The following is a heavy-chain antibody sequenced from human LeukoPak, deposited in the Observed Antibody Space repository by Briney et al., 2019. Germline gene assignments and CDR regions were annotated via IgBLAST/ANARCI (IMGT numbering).Heavy chain of an antibody. CDR2: IIPIFGTA. CDR3: VRGNSSSWYSGTWFDP. Sequence: ASVKVSCKASGGTFSSYAISWVRQAPGQGLEWMGGIIPIFGTANYAQKFQGRVTITADESTSTAYMELSSLRSEDTAVYYCVRGNSSSWYSGTWFDPWGQGTLVTVSS. J-gene: IGHJ5*02. CDR1: GGTFSSYA. V-gene: IGHV1-69*13. D-gene: IGHD6-13*01.